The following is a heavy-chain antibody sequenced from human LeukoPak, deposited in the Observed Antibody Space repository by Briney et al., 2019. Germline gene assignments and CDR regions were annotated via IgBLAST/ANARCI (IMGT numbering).Heavy chain of an antibody. Sequence: GASVKVSCKATGYSFTSYGISWVRQAPGQGLEWMGWISAYNGNTNYAQKLQGRVTMTTDTSTSTAYMEPRSLRSDDTAVYYCARDPALDCGGDCYSFGLDYWGQGTLVTVSS. CDR3: ARDPALDCGGDCYSFGLDY. V-gene: IGHV1-18*04. CDR2: ISAYNGNT. CDR1: GYSFTSYG. D-gene: IGHD2-21*02. J-gene: IGHJ4*02.